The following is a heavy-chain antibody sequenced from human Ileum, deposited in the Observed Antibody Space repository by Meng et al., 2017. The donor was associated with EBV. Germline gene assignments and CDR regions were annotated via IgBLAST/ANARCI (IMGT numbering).Heavy chain of an antibody. J-gene: IGHJ4*02. V-gene: IGHV4-61*01. Sequence: VHLPEAGSRLVTPSEILPLSCTASGSSVCSAPSFWTWIRQAPGKGLEWIGYMYYSGSTNYSPPLESRVTISVDTSKNQFSLKLSSVTAADTAVYYCAGDPHSGGPHWGQGTLVTVSS. CDR1: GSSVCSAPSF. D-gene: IGHD1-26*01. CDR3: AGDPHSGGPH. CDR2: MYYSGST.